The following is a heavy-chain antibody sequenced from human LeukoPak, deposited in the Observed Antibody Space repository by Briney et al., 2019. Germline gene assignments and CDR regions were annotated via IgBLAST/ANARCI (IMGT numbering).Heavy chain of an antibody. D-gene: IGHD3-16*01. V-gene: IGHV4-59*01. CDR2: IYYTGST. CDR1: DGSIRSYY. CDR3: AREVGGSYYGY. J-gene: IGHJ4*02. Sequence: KTSETLSLTCTVSDGSIRSYYWSWIRQCPGKGLEWIGYIYYTGSTDYNPSLKSRVTISIDTSKNQFSLKLSSVTAADTAVYYCAREVGGSYYGYWGQGTLVTVSS.